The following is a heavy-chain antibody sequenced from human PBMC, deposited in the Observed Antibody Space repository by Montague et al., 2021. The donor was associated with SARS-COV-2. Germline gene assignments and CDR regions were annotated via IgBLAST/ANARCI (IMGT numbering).Heavy chain of an antibody. Sequence: SLRLSCAASGFTFSGYSMNWVRQAPGKGLEWVSYISSSSYTIYYADSVKGRFTISRDNAKSSLYLQMNSLRDEDTAVYSCARERGYCSSTSCYGDFYYGMDVWGQGTTVTVSS. CDR1: GFTFSGYS. D-gene: IGHD2-2*01. J-gene: IGHJ6*02. CDR2: ISSSSYTI. CDR3: ARERGYCSSTSCYGDFYYGMDV. V-gene: IGHV3-48*02.